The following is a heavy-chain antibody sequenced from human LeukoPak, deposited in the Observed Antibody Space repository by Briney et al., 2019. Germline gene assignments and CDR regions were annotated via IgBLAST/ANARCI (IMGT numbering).Heavy chain of an antibody. CDR2: INAGNGNT. CDR3: ARDPAGASAYYYYYGMDV. Sequence: ASVKVSCKTSGYTFTTYAFHWVRQAPGQRLEWMGWINAGNGNTKYSQKFQGRVTITRDTSASTAYMELSSLRSEDTAVYYCARDPAGASAYYYYYGMDVWGQGTTVTVSS. CDR1: GYTFTTYA. D-gene: IGHD1-26*01. J-gene: IGHJ6*02. V-gene: IGHV1-3*01.